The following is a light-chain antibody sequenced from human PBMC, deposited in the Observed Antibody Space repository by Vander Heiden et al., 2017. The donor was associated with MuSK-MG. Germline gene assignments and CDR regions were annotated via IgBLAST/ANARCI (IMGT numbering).Light chain of an antibody. CDR1: SSNIGSHT. CDR3: AAWDDSLNGVV. V-gene: IGLV1-44*01. CDR2: SNS. Sequence: QSVLTQPPSASGTPGQRVSISCSGSSSNIGSHTVNWYQHLPGTAPKLLIYSNSQRPSGVPDRFSGSKSGTSASLAISGLQSEDEADYYCAAWDDSLNGVVFGGGTKLTVL. J-gene: IGLJ2*01.